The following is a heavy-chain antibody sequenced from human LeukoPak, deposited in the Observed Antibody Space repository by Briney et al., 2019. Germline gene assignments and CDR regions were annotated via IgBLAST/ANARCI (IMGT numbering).Heavy chain of an antibody. D-gene: IGHD2-2*01. Sequence: SVKVSCKASGGTFSSYASSWVRQAPGQGLEWMGRIIPILGIANYAQKFQGRVTITADKSTSTAYMELSSLRSEDTAVYYCARGPAARETGTFDYWGQGTLVTVSS. CDR2: IIPILGIA. CDR3: ARGPAARETGTFDY. CDR1: GGTFSSYA. J-gene: IGHJ4*02. V-gene: IGHV1-69*04.